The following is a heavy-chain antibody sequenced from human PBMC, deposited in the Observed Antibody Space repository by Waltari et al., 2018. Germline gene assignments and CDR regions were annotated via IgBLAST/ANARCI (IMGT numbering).Heavy chain of an antibody. CDR3: ALVVPRRNYYFDY. D-gene: IGHD2-21*01. CDR1: GGSFIGYY. V-gene: IGHV4-34*01. CDR2: INHSGST. J-gene: IGHJ4*02. Sequence: QVQLQQWGAGLLKPSETLSLTCAVYGGSFIGYYWRWIRQPPGKGLEWIGEINHSGSTNYNPSLKSRVTISVDTSKNQFSLKLSSVTAADTAVYYCALVVPRRNYYFDYWGQGTLVTVSS.